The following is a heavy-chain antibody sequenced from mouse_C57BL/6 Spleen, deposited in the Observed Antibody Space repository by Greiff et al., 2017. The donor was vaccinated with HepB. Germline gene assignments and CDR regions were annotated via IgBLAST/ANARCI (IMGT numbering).Heavy chain of an antibody. Sequence: QVQLQQPGAELVKPGASVKLSCKASGYTFTSYWITWVKQRPGQGLEWIGEIYPGSGSTNYNEKFKSKATLTVDTSASTAYMQLSSLTSEDSAVYNCARSDDYDDGYFDYWGQGTTLTVSS. J-gene: IGHJ2*01. CDR1: GYTFTSYW. CDR3: ARSDDYDDGYFDY. CDR2: IYPGSGST. V-gene: IGHV1-55*01. D-gene: IGHD2-4*01.